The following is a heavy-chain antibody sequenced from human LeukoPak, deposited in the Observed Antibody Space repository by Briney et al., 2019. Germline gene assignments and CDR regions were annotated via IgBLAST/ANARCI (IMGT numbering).Heavy chain of an antibody. V-gene: IGHV3-48*01. D-gene: IGHD6-19*01. J-gene: IGHJ4*02. CDR1: GVSFSRHS. CDR3: ARGAVAGTTETYYFDY. CDR2: ISSSSSTI. Sequence: GGSLRLSCAASGVSFSRHSMNWVRHAPGKGLEGVSYISSSSSTIYYADSVKGRFTISRDNAKNSLYLQMNSLRAEDTAVYYCARGAVAGTTETYYFDYWGQGTLVTVSS.